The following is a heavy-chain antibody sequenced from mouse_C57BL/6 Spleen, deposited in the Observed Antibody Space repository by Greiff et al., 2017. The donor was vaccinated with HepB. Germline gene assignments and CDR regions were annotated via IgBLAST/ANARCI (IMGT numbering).Heavy chain of an antibody. D-gene: IGHD2-1*01. J-gene: IGHJ4*01. CDR1: GYTFTSYW. V-gene: IGHV1-69*01. CDR2: IDPSDSYT. CDR3: ARGYYGNSYAMDY. Sequence: VQLQQPGAELVMPGASVKLSCKASGYTFTSYWMHWVKQRPGQGLEWIGEIDPSDSYTNYNQKFKGKSTLTVDKSSSTAYMQLSSLTSEDSAVYYCARGYYGNSYAMDYWGQGTSVTVSS.